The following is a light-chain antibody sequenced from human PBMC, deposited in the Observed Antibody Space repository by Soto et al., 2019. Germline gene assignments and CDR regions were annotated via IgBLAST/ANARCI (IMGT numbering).Light chain of an antibody. J-gene: IGKJ4*01. V-gene: IGKV1-39*01. Sequence: GDRVSITCRASQSISKYVNWYQHKPGKAPTVLIHAASSLQSGVPSRFSGSGSGTDFFLTISSLQPEDFAVYYCQQSHSKPLTFGGGTKVDIK. CDR2: AAS. CDR1: QSISKY. CDR3: QQSHSKPLT.